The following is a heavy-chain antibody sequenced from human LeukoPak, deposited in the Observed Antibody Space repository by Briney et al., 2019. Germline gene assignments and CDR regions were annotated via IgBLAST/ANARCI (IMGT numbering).Heavy chain of an antibody. CDR2: ISWNSGSI. D-gene: IGHD2-2*01. V-gene: IGHV3-9*03. J-gene: IGHJ4*02. CDR3: AKDISSSTSCYLDY. Sequence: GRSLRLSCAASGFTFDDYAMHWVRQAPGKGLEWVSGISWNSGSIGYADSVKGRFTISRDNAKNSLYLQMNSLRAEDMALYYCAKDISSSTSCYLDYWGQGTLVTVSS. CDR1: GFTFDDYA.